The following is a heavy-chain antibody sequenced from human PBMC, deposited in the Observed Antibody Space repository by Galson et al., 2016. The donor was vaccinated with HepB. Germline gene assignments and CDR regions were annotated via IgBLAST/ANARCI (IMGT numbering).Heavy chain of an antibody. D-gene: IGHD3-22*01. CDR2: INPSSTST. CDR3: ARPLYYYSSGYHQYFQY. J-gene: IGHJ1*01. Sequence: SLRLSCAASGFTFSSYSMNWVRQAPGKGLEWVSYINPSSTSTPYAHSVKGRFIISRDNAKNSLYLQMDSLRDEDTAVYYCARPLYYYSSGYHQYFQYWGQGTLVTASS. CDR1: GFTFSSYS. V-gene: IGHV3-48*02.